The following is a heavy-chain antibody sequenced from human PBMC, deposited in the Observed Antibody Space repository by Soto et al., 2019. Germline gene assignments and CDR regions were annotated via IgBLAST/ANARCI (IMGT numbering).Heavy chain of an antibody. CDR3: ARAALMRPITASGAFDP. Sequence: QVQLVESGGGMVQPGRSLRLSCAASKFTFSSYSMHWVRQAPGKGLEWVAVISYNGTNKFYADSVKGRFTISRDNSKTILYLQITRLRAENTAVYYCARAALMRPITASGAFDPWGQGTLVIVSS. J-gene: IGHJ5*02. CDR1: KFTFSSYS. V-gene: IGHV3-30-3*01. CDR2: ISYNGTNK. D-gene: IGHD3-16*01.